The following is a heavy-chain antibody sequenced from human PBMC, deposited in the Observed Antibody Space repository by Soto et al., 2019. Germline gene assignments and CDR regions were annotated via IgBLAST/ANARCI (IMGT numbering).Heavy chain of an antibody. CDR2: INPNSGGT. V-gene: IGHV1-2*02. CDR3: ARGSLVVVTAQNPPFDY. D-gene: IGHD2-21*02. J-gene: IGHJ4*01. Sequence: ASVKVYCKASGYTFTGYYMHWGRQAPGQGLEWMGWINPNSGGTNYAQKFQGRVTMTRDTSISTAYMELRRLRSDDTAVYYCARGSLVVVTAQNPPFDYWGQGTLVTVSS. CDR1: GYTFTGYY.